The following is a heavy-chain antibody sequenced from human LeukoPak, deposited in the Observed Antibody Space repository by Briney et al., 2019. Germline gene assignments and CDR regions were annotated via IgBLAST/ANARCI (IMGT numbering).Heavy chain of an antibody. V-gene: IGHV3-74*01. D-gene: IGHD4-17*01. Sequence: GGSLRVSCAASGFTFSRYWMHWVRQAPGKGLVWVSRISNDGTSISYADFVKGRFTISRDNAKDTLNLQMNSLRAEDTAVYYCARDDYGDYRWGQGTLVTVSS. CDR3: ARDDYGDYR. CDR1: GFTFSRYW. CDR2: ISNDGTSI. J-gene: IGHJ5*02.